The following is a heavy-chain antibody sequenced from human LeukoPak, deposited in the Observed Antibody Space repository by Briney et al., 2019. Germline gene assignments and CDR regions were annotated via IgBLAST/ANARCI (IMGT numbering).Heavy chain of an antibody. D-gene: IGHD7-27*01. CDR1: GFTLSSYS. J-gene: IGHJ4*02. CDR3: IKDRTGTYSFDY. V-gene: IGHV3-64D*09. CDR2: SGGAT. Sequence: SGGPLRLSCSASGFTLSSYSMHWVRQAPGKGLEYVSTSGGATYYADSVRGRFTISRDNAKNTLYLQMSSLRAEDTAVYYCIKDRTGTYSFDYWGQGTLVTVSS.